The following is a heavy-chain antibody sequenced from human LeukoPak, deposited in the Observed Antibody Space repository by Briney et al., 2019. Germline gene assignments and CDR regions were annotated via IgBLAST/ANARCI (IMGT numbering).Heavy chain of an antibody. J-gene: IGHJ4*02. CDR1: GYTFTSYD. Sequence: ASVKVSCKASGYTFTSYDINWVRQATGQGLEWMGWMNPNSGNTGYAQKFQGRVTMTRDMSTSTVYMELSSLRSEDTAVYYCAREDDSSGYGLDYWGQGTLVTVSS. CDR2: MNPNSGNT. D-gene: IGHD3-22*01. CDR3: AREDDSSGYGLDY. V-gene: IGHV1-8*02.